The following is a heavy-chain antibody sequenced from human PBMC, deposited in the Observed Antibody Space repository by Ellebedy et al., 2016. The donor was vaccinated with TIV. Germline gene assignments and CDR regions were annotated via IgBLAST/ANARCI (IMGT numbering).Heavy chain of an antibody. CDR1: GFTFSSYG. V-gene: IGHV3-33*01. J-gene: IGHJ4*02. D-gene: IGHD3-10*01. CDR3: ARDLGGEFDY. Sequence: GGSLRLSXAASGFTFSSYGMHWVRQAPGKGLEWVAFIWYDGSNKYYADSMKGRFIISRDNSKNTLYLQMNSLRAEDTAVYYCARDLGGEFDYWGQGSLLTVSS. CDR2: IWYDGSNK.